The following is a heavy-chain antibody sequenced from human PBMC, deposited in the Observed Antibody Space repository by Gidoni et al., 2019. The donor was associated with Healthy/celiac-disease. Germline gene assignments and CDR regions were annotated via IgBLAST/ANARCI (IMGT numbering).Heavy chain of an antibody. Sequence: VQLVQSGAEVKKPGSSVTVSCKASAATFSSYAISWVRQAPGQGLEWMGGIIPIFGTANDAKRFQGRVTMTADESTSTAYMELSSLRSEDTAVYYCARKRSGSGWFNYYYYYGMDVWGQGTTVTVSS. J-gene: IGHJ6*02. V-gene: IGHV1-69*01. CDR1: AATFSSYA. D-gene: IGHD6-19*01. CDR3: ARKRSGSGWFNYYYYYGMDV. CDR2: IIPIFGTA.